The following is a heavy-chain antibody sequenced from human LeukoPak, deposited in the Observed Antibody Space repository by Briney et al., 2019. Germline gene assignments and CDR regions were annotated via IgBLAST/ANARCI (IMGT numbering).Heavy chain of an antibody. Sequence: PGGSLRLSCAASGFTFSIYAMHWVRQAPGKGLEWVAVISYDGSNKYYADSVKGRFTISRDNSKNTLYLQMNSLRAEDTAVYYCARDPYSTTSNRVDYWGQGTLVTVSS. CDR3: ARDPYSTTSNRVDY. D-gene: IGHD6-13*01. CDR2: ISYDGSNK. V-gene: IGHV3-30-3*01. CDR1: GFTFSIYA. J-gene: IGHJ4*02.